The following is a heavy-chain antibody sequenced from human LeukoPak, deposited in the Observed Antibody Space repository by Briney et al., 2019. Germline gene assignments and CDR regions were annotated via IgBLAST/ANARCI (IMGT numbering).Heavy chain of an antibody. V-gene: IGHV3-53*01. CDR2: IYSGGST. CDR3: VRGDYGDYTLFDY. CDR1: GXTFDDYG. Sequence: PGGSLRLSCAASGXTFDDYGMSWVRQAPGKGLEWVSVIYSGGSTYYADSVKGRFTISRDNSKNTLYLQMNSLRAEDTAVYYCVRGDYGDYTLFDYWGQGTLVTVSS. D-gene: IGHD4-17*01. J-gene: IGHJ4*02.